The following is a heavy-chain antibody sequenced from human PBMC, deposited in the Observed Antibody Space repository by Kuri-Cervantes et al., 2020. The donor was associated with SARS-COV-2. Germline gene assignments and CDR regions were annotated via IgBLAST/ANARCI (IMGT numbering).Heavy chain of an antibody. CDR1: GGSISSHY. V-gene: IGHV4-59*11. CDR3: ARGRRYSLPGGLDY. J-gene: IGHJ4*02. D-gene: IGHD2-15*01. Sequence: SETLSLTCTVSGGSISSHYWSWIRQPPGKGLEWIGYVYSSGSTNYSPSLKSRVTISVDTSKNQFSLKLSSVTAADTAVYYCARGRRYSLPGGLDYWGQGTLVTVSS. CDR2: VYSSGST.